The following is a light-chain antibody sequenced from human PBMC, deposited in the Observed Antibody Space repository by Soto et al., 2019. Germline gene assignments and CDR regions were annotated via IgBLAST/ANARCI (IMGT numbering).Light chain of an antibody. J-gene: IGLJ3*02. Sequence: QSALTQPRSVSGSHGQSVTISCTGTSSDVGDYYYVSWYQQHPGKAPKLLIYAVNMRPSGVPDRFSGSKSGNTASLTISGLQAEDEADYSCCSYAGSYTWVFGGGTKLTVL. CDR1: SSDVGDYYY. CDR3: CSYAGSYTWV. V-gene: IGLV2-11*01. CDR2: AVN.